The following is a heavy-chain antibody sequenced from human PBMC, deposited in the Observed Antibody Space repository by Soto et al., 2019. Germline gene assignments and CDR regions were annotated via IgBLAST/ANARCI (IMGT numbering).Heavy chain of an antibody. D-gene: IGHD3-3*01. CDR3: ASRLRFSYGMDV. CDR2: IKHSGST. V-gene: IGHV4-34*01. CDR1: GGSFSGYY. J-gene: IGHJ6*02. Sequence: QVQLQQWGAGLSKPSETLSLTCAVYGGSFSGYYWSWIRQPPGKGLEWIGEIKHSGSTNYNPSLKSRVTISVDTSKSQFSLKLSSVTAADTAVYYCASRLRFSYGMDVWGQGTTVTVSS.